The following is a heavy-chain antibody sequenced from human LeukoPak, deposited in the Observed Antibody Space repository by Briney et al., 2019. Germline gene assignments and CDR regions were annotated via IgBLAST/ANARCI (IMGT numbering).Heavy chain of an antibody. CDR1: GGSFSGYY. Sequence: SETLSLTCAVYGGSFSGYYWSWIRQPPGKGLEWIGEINHSGSTNYNPSLKSRVTISVDTSKNQFSLKLSSVTAADTAVYYCATEIAYYGSGNNWFDPWGQGTLVTVSP. D-gene: IGHD3-10*01. CDR2: INHSGST. J-gene: IGHJ5*02. V-gene: IGHV4-34*01. CDR3: ATEIAYYGSGNNWFDP.